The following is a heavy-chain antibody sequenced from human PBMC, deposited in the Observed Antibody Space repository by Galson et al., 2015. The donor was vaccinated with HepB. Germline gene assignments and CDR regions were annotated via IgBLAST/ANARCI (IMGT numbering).Heavy chain of an antibody. J-gene: IGHJ4*02. V-gene: IGHV3-74*01. CDR1: GFTFSGYW. CDR3: ARDLESNDLVRGVSSDY. Sequence: SLRLSCAASGFTFSGYWMHWVRQTPGKGLVWLSRIHSDGSETTYADSVRGRFIVSRDNVMKTLYLQLNSLRVEDTGVYYCARDLESNDLVRGVSSDYWGRGTLVTVS. CDR2: IHSDGSET. D-gene: IGHD3-10*01.